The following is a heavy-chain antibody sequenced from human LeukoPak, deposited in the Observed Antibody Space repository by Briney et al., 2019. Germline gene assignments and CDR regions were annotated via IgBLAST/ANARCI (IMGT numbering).Heavy chain of an antibody. CDR3: ATKYCSSTSCPPSGYYFDY. CDR1: GYTFTSYA. D-gene: IGHD2-2*01. CDR2: INTNTGNP. Sequence: ASVKVSCKASGYTFTSYAMNWVRQAPGQGLEWMGWINTNTGNPTYAQGFTGRFVFSLDTSVSTAYLQISSLKAEDTAVYYCATKYCSSTSCPPSGYYFDYWGQGTLVTVSS. V-gene: IGHV7-4-1*02. J-gene: IGHJ4*02.